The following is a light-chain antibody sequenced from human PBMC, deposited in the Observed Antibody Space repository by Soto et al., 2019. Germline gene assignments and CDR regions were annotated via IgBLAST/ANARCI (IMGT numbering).Light chain of an antibody. Sequence: EIVMTQSPATLSFAPGEGATVSCRASQSVSSHLAWYQHKPGQAPRLLIYGASRRATGIPDRFSGSASGTDFTLTISRLEPEDFAVYYCQQYGSSSTFGQGTRLEI. CDR2: GAS. CDR3: QQYGSSST. V-gene: IGKV3-20*01. CDR1: QSVSSH. J-gene: IGKJ5*01.